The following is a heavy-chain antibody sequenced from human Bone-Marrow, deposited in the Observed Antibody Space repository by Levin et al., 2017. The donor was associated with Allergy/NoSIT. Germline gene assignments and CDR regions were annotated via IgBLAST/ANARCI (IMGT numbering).Heavy chain of an antibody. V-gene: IGHV4-59*01. CDR2: IYYTGST. CDR1: GGSISNYY. Sequence: PSETLSLTCTVSGGSISNYYWSWIRQPPGKGLEWIAYIYYTGSTNYNPSLKSRLTISVDTSNNQFSLKLTSVTAADTAVYYCARHYGSGTYPLDYWGQGTLVTVSS. D-gene: IGHD3-10*01. CDR3: ARHYGSGTYPLDY. J-gene: IGHJ4*02.